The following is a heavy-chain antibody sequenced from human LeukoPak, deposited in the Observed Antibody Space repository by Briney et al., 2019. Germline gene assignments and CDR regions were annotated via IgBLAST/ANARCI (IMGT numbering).Heavy chain of an antibody. Sequence: GGSLRLSCAASGFTFSSYALSWVRQAPGKGLEWVSAISGSGGSTYHADSVKGWFTISRDNSKSTLYLQMNSLRVEDTAVYYCAKDRGCCSSSSCSDDDYWGQGTLVTVSS. CDR3: AKDRGCCSSSSCSDDDY. V-gene: IGHV3-23*01. CDR1: GFTFSSYA. D-gene: IGHD2-2*01. CDR2: ISGSGGST. J-gene: IGHJ4*02.